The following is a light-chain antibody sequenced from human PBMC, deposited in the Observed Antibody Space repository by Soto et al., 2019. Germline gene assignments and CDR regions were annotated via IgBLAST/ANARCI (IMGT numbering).Light chain of an antibody. CDR3: QQYSTYTPRT. V-gene: IGKV3-15*01. Sequence: EIVMTQSPVILSVSPGERVTLSCRASQSVSTNLAWYQRKVGQAPRLLIYGASTRATGIPARFSGSGSGTEFTLTISSLQPDDFATYYCQQYSTYTPRTFGQGTKVDIK. J-gene: IGKJ1*01. CDR1: QSVSTN. CDR2: GAS.